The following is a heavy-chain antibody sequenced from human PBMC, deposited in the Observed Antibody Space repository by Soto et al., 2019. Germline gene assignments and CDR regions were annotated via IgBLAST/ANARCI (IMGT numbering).Heavy chain of an antibody. CDR1: GGSISSYY. J-gene: IGHJ4*02. CDR2: IYYSGST. Sequence: SETLSLTCTVSGGSISSYYWSWIRQPPGKGLEWIGYIYYSGSTNYNPSLKSRVTISVDTSKNQFSLKLSSVTAADTAVYYCARLATGEFLNFDYWGQGTLVTVSS. V-gene: IGHV4-59*08. D-gene: IGHD3-10*01. CDR3: ARLATGEFLNFDY.